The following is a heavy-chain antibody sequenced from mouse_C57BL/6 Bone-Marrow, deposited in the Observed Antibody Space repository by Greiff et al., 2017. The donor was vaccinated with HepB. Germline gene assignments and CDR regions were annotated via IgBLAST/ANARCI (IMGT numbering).Heavy chain of an antibody. J-gene: IGHJ4*01. D-gene: IGHD1-1*01. CDR3: ARRYYGSPFYAMDY. CDR1: GYTFTSYW. CDR2: IDPSDSYT. V-gene: IGHV1-69*01. Sequence: VQLQQPGAELVMPGASVKLSCKASGYTFTSYWMHWVKRRPGQGLEWIGEIDPSDSYTNYNQKFKGKSTLTVDKSSSTAYMQLSSLTSEDSAVYYCARRYYGSPFYAMDYWGQGTSVTVSS.